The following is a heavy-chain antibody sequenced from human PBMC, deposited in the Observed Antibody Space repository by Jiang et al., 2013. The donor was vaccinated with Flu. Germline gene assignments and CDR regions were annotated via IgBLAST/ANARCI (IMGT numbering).Heavy chain of an antibody. CDR2: IYPGDSDT. J-gene: IGHJ4*02. CDR3: ARRAYCSSTSCYKYFDY. V-gene: IGHV5-51*01. CDR1: GYSFTSYW. Sequence: GAEVKKPGESLKISCKGSGYSFTSYWIGWVRQMPGKGLEWMGIIYPGDSDTRYSPSFQGQVTISADKSISTAYLQWSSLKASDTAMYYCARRAYCSSTSCYKYFDYWGQGTLVTVSS. D-gene: IGHD2-2*02.